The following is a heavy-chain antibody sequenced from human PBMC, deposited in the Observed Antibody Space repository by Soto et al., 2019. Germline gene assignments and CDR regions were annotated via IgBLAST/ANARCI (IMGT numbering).Heavy chain of an antibody. D-gene: IGHD4-17*01. CDR3: AREEGATVANNWVDS. V-gene: IGHV3-7*03. Sequence: EVQVVESGGGLVQPGGSLRVSCVGYGFTFRSYWMSWVRQAPGKGLEWVAHIRPDGSEKYYVDSVKGRFTISRDNAKNSLYLQMSSLRAEDTAVYYCAREEGATVANNWVDSWGQGALVTVS. J-gene: IGHJ5*01. CDR1: GFTFRSYW. CDR2: IRPDGSEK.